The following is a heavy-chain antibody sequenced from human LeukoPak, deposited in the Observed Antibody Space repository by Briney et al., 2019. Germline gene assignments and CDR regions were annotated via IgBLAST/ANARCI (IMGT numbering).Heavy chain of an antibody. V-gene: IGHV3-9*01. D-gene: IGHD1-26*01. Sequence: PGGSLRLSCAASGFTFDDYAMHWVRQAPGKGLEWVSGISWNSGSIGYADSVKGRFTISRDNAKNSLYLQMNSLRAEDTALYYCAKDLSRSPHLGYYFDYWGQGTLVTVSS. CDR3: AKDLSRSPHLGYYFDY. J-gene: IGHJ4*02. CDR2: ISWNSGSI. CDR1: GFTFDDYA.